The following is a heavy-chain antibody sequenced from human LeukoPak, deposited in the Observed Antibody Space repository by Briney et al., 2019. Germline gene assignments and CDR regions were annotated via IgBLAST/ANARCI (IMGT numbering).Heavy chain of an antibody. CDR2: ISYDGSNK. J-gene: IGHJ4*02. V-gene: IGHV3-30-3*01. CDR3: ARDPVPAARAPFDY. CDR1: GFTFSNAW. Sequence: GGSLRLSCAASGFTFSNAWMSWVRQAPGKGLEWVAVISYDGSNKYYADSVKGRFTISRDNSKNTLYLQMNSLRAEDTAVYYCARDPVPAARAPFDYWGQGTLVTVSS. D-gene: IGHD2-2*01.